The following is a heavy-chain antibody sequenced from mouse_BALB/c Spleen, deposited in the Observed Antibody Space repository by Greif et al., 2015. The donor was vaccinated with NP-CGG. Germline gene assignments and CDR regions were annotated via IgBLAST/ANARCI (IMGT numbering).Heavy chain of an antibody. CDR1: GFNIKDTY. CDR2: IDPANGNT. CDR3: ARGGLTGTYAMAY. D-gene: IGHD4-1*01. J-gene: IGHJ4*01. V-gene: IGHV14-3*02. Sequence: SGAELVKPGASVKLSCTASGFNIKDTYMHWVKQRPERGLEWIGGIDPANGNTKYDPKSQGKATITADTSSNTACLQLICLATEDTTVDYCARGGLTGTYAMAYGGQGTSVTASS.